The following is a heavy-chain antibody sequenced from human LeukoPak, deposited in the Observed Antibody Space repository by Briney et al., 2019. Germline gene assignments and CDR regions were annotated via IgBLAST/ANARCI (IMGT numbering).Heavy chain of an antibody. CDR1: GGSMSSGGYY. V-gene: IGHV4-31*11. CDR3: ARDEGHSGSYYLSPGYGMDV. Sequence: SQTLSLTCAVSGGSMSSGGYYWSWNRQHPGKGLEWIGYIHYSGSTDYNPSLKSRVTISLDTSKNHFSLKVRSVTAADTAVYYCARDEGHSGSYYLSPGYGMDVWGQGTTVTVSS. D-gene: IGHD3-10*01. J-gene: IGHJ6*02. CDR2: IHYSGST.